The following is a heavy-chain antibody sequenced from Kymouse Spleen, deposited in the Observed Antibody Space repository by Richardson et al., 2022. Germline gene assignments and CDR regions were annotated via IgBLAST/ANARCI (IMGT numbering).Heavy chain of an antibody. CDR1: GGSISSSNW. CDR3: ARASLGYCSSTSCLSYYYYGMDV. V-gene: IGHV4-4*02. Sequence: QVQLQESGPGLVKPSGTLSLTCAVSGGSISSSNWWSWVRQPPGKGLEWIGEIYHSGSTNYNPSLKSRVTISVDKSKNQFSLKLSSVTAADTAVYYCARASLGYCSSTSCLSYYYYGMDVWGQGTTVTVSS. CDR2: IYHSGST. D-gene: IGHD2-2*02. J-gene: IGHJ6*02.